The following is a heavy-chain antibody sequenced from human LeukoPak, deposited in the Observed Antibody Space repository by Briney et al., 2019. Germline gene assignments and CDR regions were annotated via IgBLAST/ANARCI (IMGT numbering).Heavy chain of an antibody. V-gene: IGHV3-7*03. Sequence: GGSLRLSCAASGFAFSSYEMNWVRQAPGKGLEWVANIKQDGSEKYYVDSVKGRFTISRDNSKNTLYLQMNSLRAEDTAVYYCAKKSTTVITYYFDYWGQGTLVTVSS. CDR1: GFAFSSYE. J-gene: IGHJ4*02. D-gene: IGHD4-11*01. CDR2: IKQDGSEK. CDR3: AKKSTTVITYYFDY.